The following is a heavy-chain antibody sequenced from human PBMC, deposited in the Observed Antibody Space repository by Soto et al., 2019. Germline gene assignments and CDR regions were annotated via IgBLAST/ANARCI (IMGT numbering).Heavy chain of an antibody. V-gene: IGHV4-39*01. D-gene: IGHD6-19*01. CDR1: GGSISSSSYY. CDR2: IYYSGST. J-gene: IGHJ4*02. CDR3: VDSSGWPPIFDY. Sequence: QLQLQESGPGLVKPSETLSLTCTVSGGSISSSSYYWGWIRQPPGKGLEWIGSIYYSGSTYYNPSLKSRVTISVDTSKNQFSLKLSSVTAADTAVYYCVDSSGWPPIFDYWGQGTLVTVSS.